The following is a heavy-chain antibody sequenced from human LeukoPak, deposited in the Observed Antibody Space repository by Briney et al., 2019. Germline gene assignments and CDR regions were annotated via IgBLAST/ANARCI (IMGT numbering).Heavy chain of an antibody. Sequence: PSETLSLTCTVSGGSISSYYWSWIRQPAGNGLEWIGRIYTSGSTNYNPSLKGRVTISVDTSRNLFSLRLSSVTAADTAVYYCARDFVETGVVGFDMWGQGTMVTVSS. V-gene: IGHV4-4*07. CDR3: ARDFVETGVVGFDM. J-gene: IGHJ3*02. CDR1: GGSISSYY. D-gene: IGHD2-8*02. CDR2: IYTSGST.